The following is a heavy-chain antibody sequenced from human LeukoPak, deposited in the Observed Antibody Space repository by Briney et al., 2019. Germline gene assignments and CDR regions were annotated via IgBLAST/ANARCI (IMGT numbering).Heavy chain of an antibody. CDR1: GSSFSNYY. V-gene: IGHV5-51*01. D-gene: IGHD3-22*01. J-gene: IGHJ4*02. CDR3: ARHVDYYETGGPFDY. Sequence: GESLKISCQVSGSSFSNYYIAWVRPLPGKGLELVGVIYPGDSDTTYSPPFQGQVTISADKSSSTASLHWNSLKASDTARYYCARHVDYYETGGPFDYWGQGTMVTVSS. CDR2: IYPGDSDT.